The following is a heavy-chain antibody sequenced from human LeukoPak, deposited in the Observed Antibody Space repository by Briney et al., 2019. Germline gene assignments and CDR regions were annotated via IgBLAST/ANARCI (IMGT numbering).Heavy chain of an antibody. CDR1: GYTFTSYA. J-gene: IGHJ4*02. V-gene: IGHV1-3*01. D-gene: IGHD3-10*01. Sequence: GASVKVSCKASGYTFTSYAMHWVRQAPGQRLEWMGWINAGNGNTKYSQKFQGRVTNTRDTSASTAYMELSSLRSEDTAVYYCARGLLWFGELTPLGHFDYWGQGTLVTVSS. CDR2: INAGNGNT. CDR3: ARGLLWFGELTPLGHFDY.